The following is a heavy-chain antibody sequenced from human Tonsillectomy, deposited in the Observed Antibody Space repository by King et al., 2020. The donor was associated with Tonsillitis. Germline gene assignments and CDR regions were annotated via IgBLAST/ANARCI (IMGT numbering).Heavy chain of an antibody. J-gene: IGHJ4*02. CDR3: VRWERGSPRD. CDR1: GFSFSDHD. D-gene: IGHD1-1*01. Sequence: EVQLVESGGGLVQPGGSQRLSCAASGFSFSDHDLDWVRQAPGKGLEWLGRIKTKPDKYATTYAASVEGRFTISRDDSKNSLYLQMNSLKTEDTALYYCVRWERGSPRDWGQGTWSSSPQ. CDR2: IKTKPDKYAT. V-gene: IGHV3-72*01.